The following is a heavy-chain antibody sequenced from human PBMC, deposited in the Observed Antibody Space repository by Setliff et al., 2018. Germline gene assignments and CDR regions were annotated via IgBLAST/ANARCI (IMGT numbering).Heavy chain of an antibody. CDR3: ARDLTMVRGVKGY. D-gene: IGHD3-10*01. CDR1: GYTFTSYA. V-gene: IGHV1-3*01. J-gene: IGHJ4*02. Sequence: ASVKVSCKASGYTFTSYAMHWVRQAPGQRLEWMGWINAGNGNTKYSQKFQGRVTITRDTSASTAYMELSSLRSEDTAVYYCARDLTMVRGVKGYWGQGTLVIVSS. CDR2: INAGNGNT.